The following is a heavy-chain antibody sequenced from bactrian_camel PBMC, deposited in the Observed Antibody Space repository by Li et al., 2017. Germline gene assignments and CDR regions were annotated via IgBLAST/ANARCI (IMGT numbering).Heavy chain of an antibody. D-gene: IGHD2*01. CDR2: IDTEGYT. V-gene: IGHV3S55*01. Sequence: HVQLVESGGGSVQTGGSLTLSCAASGPPYSRYCMGWFRQTPGNKRAGIATIDTEGYTSIATSVRGRFTISKDGAKNTLTLFMNNLQPGDTARYYCAAAQGLFSLSVLVSQCPSGEFYWGQGTQVTVS. CDR3: AAAQGLFSLSVLVSQCPSGEFY. CDR1: GPPYSRYC. J-gene: IGHJ4*01.